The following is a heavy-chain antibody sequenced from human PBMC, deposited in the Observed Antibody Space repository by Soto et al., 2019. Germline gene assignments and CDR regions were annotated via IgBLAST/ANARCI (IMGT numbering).Heavy chain of an antibody. Sequence: CLTLVSHASGFTFTSDSMTWVRQAPGKGLEWVSSISSHGRDIFYADSVKGRFTISRDNAKDSLHLQMNSLTGEDSAVYYCARGAALAGKLDLWGQGTLVTVSS. D-gene: IGHD6-19*01. CDR2: ISSHGRDI. J-gene: IGHJ4*02. CDR3: ARGAALAGKLDL. CDR1: GFTFTSDS. V-gene: IGHV3-21*06.